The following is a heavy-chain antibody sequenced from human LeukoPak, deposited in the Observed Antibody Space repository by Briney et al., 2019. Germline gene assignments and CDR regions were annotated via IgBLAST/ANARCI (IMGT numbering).Heavy chain of an antibody. J-gene: IGHJ4*02. Sequence: SETLSLTCTVSGGSISSYYWSWIRQPPGKGLEWIGYIYYSGSTNYNPSLKSRVTISVDTSKNQFSLKLSSVTAADTAVYYCARVSPSYYDSSGYCSWGQGTLVTVSS. CDR3: ARVSPSYYDSSGYCS. CDR2: IYYSGST. CDR1: GGSISSYY. D-gene: IGHD3-22*01. V-gene: IGHV4-59*01.